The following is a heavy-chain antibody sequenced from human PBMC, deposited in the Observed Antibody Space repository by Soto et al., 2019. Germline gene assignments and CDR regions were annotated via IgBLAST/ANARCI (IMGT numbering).Heavy chain of an antibody. CDR1: GYTFTNYE. CDR2: ISPSSGNT. J-gene: IGHJ5*02. Sequence: QVQLVQSGAEVKKPGASVTVSCQASGYTFTNYEINWVRQAPGQGLKWLGWISPSSGNTGYPQKFQGRLSMTRNNSMNTAYMELSSLTSDDTAVYYCARGFQIFGLVKKIDPWGQGTLVIVSS. D-gene: IGHD3-3*01. V-gene: IGHV1-8*01. CDR3: ARGFQIFGLVKKIDP.